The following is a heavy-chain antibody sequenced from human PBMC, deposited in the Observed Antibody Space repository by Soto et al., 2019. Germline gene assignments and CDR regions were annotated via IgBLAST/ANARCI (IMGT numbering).Heavy chain of an antibody. D-gene: IGHD3-10*01. CDR2: ISGSGGST. J-gene: IGHJ4*02. Sequence: GGSLRLSCAASGFTFSSYAMSWVRQAPGKGLEWVSAISGSGGSTYYADSVKGRFTISRDNSKNTLYLQMNSLRAEDTAVYYCAKDLSWRGFGELLFDYWGQGTLVTVSS. CDR3: AKDLSWRGFGELLFDY. V-gene: IGHV3-23*01. CDR1: GFTFSSYA.